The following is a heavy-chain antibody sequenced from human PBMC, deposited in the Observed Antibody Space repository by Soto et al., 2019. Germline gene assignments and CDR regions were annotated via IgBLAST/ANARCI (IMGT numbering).Heavy chain of an antibody. CDR3: AKDLRPGLVVPTKSGFDP. Sequence: RHWSEAVGGTCVTYASTRFRQLQGMGLEWVSTTSIGGNTDFAESVRGRFSVSRDNSKNTLYLQMTNLRAEDAAIYFCAKDLRPGLVVPTKSGFDPWGQGTRVTVSS. CDR2: TSIGGNT. D-gene: IGHD3-10*01. V-gene: IGHV3-23*01. J-gene: IGHJ5*02. CDR1: GGTCVTYA.